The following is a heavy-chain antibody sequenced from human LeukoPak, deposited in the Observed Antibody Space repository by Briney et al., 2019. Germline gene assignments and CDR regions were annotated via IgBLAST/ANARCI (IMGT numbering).Heavy chain of an antibody. CDR3: VTSSGYSSSWGAFDI. J-gene: IGHJ3*02. V-gene: IGHV1-2*02. CDR2: ISLYSGAT. Sequence: ASVKVSCKASGYMFTAYYMHWVRQAPGQGLEWMAWISLYSGATNYAPRFQSRVSMTRDTSISTAYMEVTWLTSDDTAVYYCVTSSGYSSSWGAFDIWGQGTMVSVSS. CDR1: GYMFTAYY. D-gene: IGHD6-13*01.